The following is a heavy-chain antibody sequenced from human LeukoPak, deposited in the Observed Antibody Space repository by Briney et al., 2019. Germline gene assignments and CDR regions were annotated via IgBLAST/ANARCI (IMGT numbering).Heavy chain of an antibody. CDR2: FDPEDGET. CDR3: ATGQIVATITPLDY. Sequence: ASVKVSCKASGGTFSSYAISWVRQAPGQGLEWMGGFDPEDGETIYAQKFQGRVTMTEDTSTDTAYMELSSLRSEDTAVYYCATGQIVATITPLDYWGQGTLVTVSS. D-gene: IGHD5-12*01. CDR1: GGTFSSYA. V-gene: IGHV1-24*01. J-gene: IGHJ4*02.